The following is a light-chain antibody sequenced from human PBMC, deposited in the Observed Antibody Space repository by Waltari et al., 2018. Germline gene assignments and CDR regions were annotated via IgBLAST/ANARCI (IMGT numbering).Light chain of an antibody. V-gene: IGKV3-11*01. CDR3: QQRGTWPPA. Sequence: EIVLTQSPATLSWSPGERATLSCRTSQSVNSYLAWYQQKPGQAPRLLIYDASKRATGIPARFSGSGSGTDFTLTISSLEPEDFAVYYYQQRGTWPPAFGQGTRLDIK. CDR2: DAS. J-gene: IGKJ5*01. CDR1: QSVNSY.